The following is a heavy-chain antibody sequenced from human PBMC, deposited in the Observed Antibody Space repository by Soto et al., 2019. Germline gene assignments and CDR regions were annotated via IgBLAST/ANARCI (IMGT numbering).Heavy chain of an antibody. CDR3: AKDQSDLDFWSIYYTSGFGS. Sequence: EVTLLESGGGLVQPGGSLRLSCAASGFTFDDYAMTWVRQSPGKGLEWVSTLSQSGHTTLYADSVKGRFTISRDNSGNTLYLHMNSLRAEDSAIYYCAKDQSDLDFWSIYYTSGFGSWGQGTLVTVSS. CDR1: GFTFDDYA. CDR2: LSQSGHTT. D-gene: IGHD3-3*01. V-gene: IGHV3-23*01. J-gene: IGHJ4*02.